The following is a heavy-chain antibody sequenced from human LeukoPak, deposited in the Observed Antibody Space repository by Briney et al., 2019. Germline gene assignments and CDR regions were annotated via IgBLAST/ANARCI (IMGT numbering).Heavy chain of an antibody. Sequence: GGSLRLSCAASGFTVSSNYMSWVRQAPGKGLEWVSVIYSGGSTYYADSVKGRFTISRDNSKNTLYLQMNSLRAEDTAVYYCAKDHTSGYFDYWGQGTLVTVSS. CDR3: AKDHTSGYFDY. CDR2: IYSGGST. J-gene: IGHJ4*02. V-gene: IGHV3-53*05. CDR1: GFTVSSNY. D-gene: IGHD2-15*01.